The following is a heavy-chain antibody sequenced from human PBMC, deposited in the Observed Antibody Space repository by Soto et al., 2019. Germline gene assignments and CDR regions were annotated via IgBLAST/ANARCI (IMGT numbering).Heavy chain of an antibody. V-gene: IGHV3-48*01. CDR2: ISSSSSPI. J-gene: IGHJ6*02. CDR3: AREPNGLDV. CDR1: GFPFSSYS. Sequence: GGSLRLSCAASGFPFSSYSMNWVRQAPGKGLEWISYISSSSSPIYYADSVKGRFTIFRDNAKNALYLQMNSLRAEDTALYYCAREPNGLDVWGQGTTVTVSS.